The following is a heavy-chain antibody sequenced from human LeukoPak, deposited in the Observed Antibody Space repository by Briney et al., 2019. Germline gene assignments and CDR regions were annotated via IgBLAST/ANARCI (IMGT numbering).Heavy chain of an antibody. V-gene: IGHV3-30*18. CDR2: ISYDGSNK. CDR1: GYTFSSYG. D-gene: IGHD3-22*01. J-gene: IGHJ4*02. Sequence: GGSLTLSCAASGYTFSSYGVHWVRHAPGKALEWVAVISYDGSNKSYADSVKGRFTISRDNSKNTLYLQMNSLRAEDTAVYYCAKASYYYDSSGDYWGQGTLVTVSS. CDR3: AKASYYYDSSGDY.